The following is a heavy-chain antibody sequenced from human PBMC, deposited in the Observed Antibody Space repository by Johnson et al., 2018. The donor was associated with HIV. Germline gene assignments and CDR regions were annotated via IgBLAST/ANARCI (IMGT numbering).Heavy chain of an antibody. Sequence: VQLVESGGGVVRPGASLRLSCLASGFTFDDYAMHWVRQAPGKGLEWVGRSKSKTDGGTTDYAAPVKGRFTISRDDSKNTLYLQMNSLKTEDTAVYYCTTTSSSGYTNSYAFDVWGQGTMVTVSS. CDR1: GFTFDDYA. CDR2: SKSKTDGGTT. D-gene: IGHD6-6*01. CDR3: TTTSSSGYTNSYAFDV. V-gene: IGHV3-15*01. J-gene: IGHJ3*01.